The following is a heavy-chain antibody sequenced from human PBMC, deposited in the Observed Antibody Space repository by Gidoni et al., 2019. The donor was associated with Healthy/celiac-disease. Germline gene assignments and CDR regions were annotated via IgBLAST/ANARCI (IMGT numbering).Heavy chain of an antibody. V-gene: IGHV4-61*01. D-gene: IGHD6-19*01. J-gene: IGHJ4*02. CDR3: ARDGGAVAIFDY. CDR1: GGSVSSGSYY. Sequence: QVQLQESGPGLVKPSETLSLTCTGSGGSVSSGSYYWSWIRQPPGKGLEWIGYIYYRGSTNYNPALKSRVPISVDTSKNQFSLKLSSVTAADTAVYYCARDGGAVAIFDYWGQGTLVTVSS. CDR2: IYYRGST.